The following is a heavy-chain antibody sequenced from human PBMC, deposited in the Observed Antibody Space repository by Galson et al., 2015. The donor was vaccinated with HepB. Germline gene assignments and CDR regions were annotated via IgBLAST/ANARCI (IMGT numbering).Heavy chain of an antibody. J-gene: IGHJ3*02. V-gene: IGHV1-8*01. D-gene: IGHD1-14*01. CDR1: GYTFTSYD. CDR3: ARRSPESDAFDI. CDR2: MNPNSGNT. Sequence: SVKVSCKASGYTFTSYDINWVRQATGQGLEWMGWMNPNSGNTGYAQKFQGRVTMTRNTSISTAYMELSSLRSEDTAVYYCARRSPESDAFDIWGQGTMVTVSS.